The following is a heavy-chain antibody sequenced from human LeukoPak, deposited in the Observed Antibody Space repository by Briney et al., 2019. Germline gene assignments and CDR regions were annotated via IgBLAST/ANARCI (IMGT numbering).Heavy chain of an antibody. Sequence: GGSLRLSCAASGFTFSSYSMNWVRQAPGKGLEWISTISSSGGNTYYTNSVKGRFTISRDNSKNTLYLQMNSLKAEDTAVYSCARDPNYGSTWYVNWFDPWGQGTLVTVSS. CDR2: ISSSGGNT. D-gene: IGHD6-13*01. V-gene: IGHV3-23*01. CDR1: GFTFSSYS. J-gene: IGHJ5*02. CDR3: ARDPNYGSTWYVNWFDP.